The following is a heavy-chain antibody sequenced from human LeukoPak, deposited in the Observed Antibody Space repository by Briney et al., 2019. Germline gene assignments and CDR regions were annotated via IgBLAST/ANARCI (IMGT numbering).Heavy chain of an antibody. CDR2: ISAYNGNT. V-gene: IGHV1-18*01. Sequence: GASVKVFCKASGYTFTSYGISWVRQAPGQGLEWMGWISAYNGNTNYAQKLQGRVTMTTDTSTSTAYMELRSLRSDDTAVYYCGTIFYYYDSSGPIQHWGQGTLVTVSS. J-gene: IGHJ1*01. D-gene: IGHD3-22*01. CDR3: GTIFYYYDSSGPIQH. CDR1: GYTFTSYG.